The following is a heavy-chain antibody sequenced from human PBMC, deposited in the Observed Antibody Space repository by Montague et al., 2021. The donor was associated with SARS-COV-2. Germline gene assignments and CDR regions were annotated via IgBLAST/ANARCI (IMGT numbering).Heavy chain of an antibody. D-gene: IGHD2-15*01. Sequence: SETLSLTCTVSGGSISTYYWSWIRQSPGKGLEWIGYIYYSGNPNYNPSLTSRLNMSVDTSKNQFSLELSSVTAADTAVFFCARGKGRSPDAFDIWGQGITVTVSS. CDR2: IYYSGNP. CDR3: ARGKGRSPDAFDI. CDR1: GGSISTYY. J-gene: IGHJ3*02. V-gene: IGHV4-59*01.